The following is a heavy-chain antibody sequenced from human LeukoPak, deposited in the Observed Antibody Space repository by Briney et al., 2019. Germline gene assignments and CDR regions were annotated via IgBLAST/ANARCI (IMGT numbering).Heavy chain of an antibody. V-gene: IGHV3-30*02. CDR1: GFTFSSYG. J-gene: IGHJ4*02. CDR2: IRYDGSNK. Sequence: GGSLRLSCAASGFTFSSYGMHWVRQAPGKGLEGVAFIRYDGSNKYYADSVKGRFTISRDNSKNTLYLQMNSLRAEDTAVYYCAKDHITMVRGVIKRTSTLTDWGQGTLVTVSS. D-gene: IGHD3-10*01. CDR3: AKDHITMVRGVIKRTSTLTD.